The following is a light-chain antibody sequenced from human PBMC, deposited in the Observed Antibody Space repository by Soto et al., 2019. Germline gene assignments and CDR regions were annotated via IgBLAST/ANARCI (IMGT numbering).Light chain of an antibody. V-gene: IGLV2-23*01. CDR1: SSDVGSYNL. CDR2: EGS. CDR3: CSYAGSSTVV. Sequence: QSALTQPASVSGSPGQSITISCTGTSSDVGSYNLVSWYQQHPGKPHKLMICEGSKRPAGLSNRFAGSNSGNTASPTISGRQAEDAAYYYCCSYAGSSTVVFGGGTKLTVL. J-gene: IGLJ2*01.